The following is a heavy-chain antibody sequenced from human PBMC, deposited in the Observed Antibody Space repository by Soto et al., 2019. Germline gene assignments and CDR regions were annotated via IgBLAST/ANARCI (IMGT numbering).Heavy chain of an antibody. J-gene: IGHJ6*02. CDR1: GGTFSSYA. V-gene: IGHV1-69*13. Sequence: ASVKVSCKASGGTFSSYAISWVRQAPGQGLEWMGGIIPIFGTANYAQKFQGRVTITADESKSTAYMELSSLRSEDTAVYYCARDRYSGSYYMSDYYYYGMDVWGQGTTVTVSS. CDR3: ARDRYSGSYYMSDYYYYGMDV. CDR2: IIPIFGTA. D-gene: IGHD1-26*01.